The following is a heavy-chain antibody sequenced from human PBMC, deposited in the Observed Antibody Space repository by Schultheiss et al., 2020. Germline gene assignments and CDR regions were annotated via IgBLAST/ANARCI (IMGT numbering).Heavy chain of an antibody. D-gene: IGHD3-22*01. CDR3: AKPSGYYDSSGYYQDFDY. CDR1: GHIVSSNY. Sequence: RGSLRLSCAASGHIVSSNYMSWVRQAPGKGLEWVSAISGRGGSTYYADSVKGRFTISRDNSKNTLYLQMNSLRAEDTAVYYCAKPSGYYDSSGYYQDFDYWGQGTLVTVAS. CDR2: ISGRGGST. V-gene: IGHV3-23*01. J-gene: IGHJ4*02.